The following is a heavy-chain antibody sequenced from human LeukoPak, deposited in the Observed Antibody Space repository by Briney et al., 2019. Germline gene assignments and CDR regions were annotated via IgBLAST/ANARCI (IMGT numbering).Heavy chain of an antibody. J-gene: IGHJ5*02. Sequence: SETLSLTCAVYGASFNVYYWTWIRQPPGKGLEWIGEINHIGSTNYNPSLKSRVTISIDTSKNQFSLKLTSVTAADTAVYYCAKERYSSPFWWFDPWGQGTLVTVSS. CDR2: INHIGST. D-gene: IGHD6-6*01. V-gene: IGHV4-34*01. CDR3: AKERYSSPFWWFDP. CDR1: GASFNVYY.